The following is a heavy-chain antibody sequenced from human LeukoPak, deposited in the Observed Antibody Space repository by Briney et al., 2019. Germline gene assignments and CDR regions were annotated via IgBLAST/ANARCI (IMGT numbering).Heavy chain of an antibody. Sequence: GESLKISCKGSGYSFTSYWIGWVRQMPGKGLEWMGIIYPGDSDTRYSPSFQGQVTISADKSISTAYLQWSSLKASDTAMYYCARHSGGATSFNWFGPWGQGTLVTVSS. V-gene: IGHV5-51*01. D-gene: IGHD1-26*01. CDR2: IYPGDSDT. J-gene: IGHJ5*02. CDR3: ARHSGGATSFNWFGP. CDR1: GYSFTSYW.